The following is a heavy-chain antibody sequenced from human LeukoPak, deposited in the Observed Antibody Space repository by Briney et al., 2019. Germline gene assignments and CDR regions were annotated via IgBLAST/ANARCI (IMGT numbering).Heavy chain of an antibody. CDR3: ARDCGGGSCYGPYDAFDI. V-gene: IGHV3-48*03. J-gene: IGHJ3*02. Sequence: GGSLRLSCATSGFTFSSYEMNWVRQAPGKGLEWVSYISSSGSTIYYADSVKGRFTISRDNAKNSLYLQMNSLRAEDTAVYYCARDCGGGSCYGPYDAFDIWGQGTMVTVSS. CDR1: GFTFSSYE. D-gene: IGHD2-15*01. CDR2: ISSSGSTI.